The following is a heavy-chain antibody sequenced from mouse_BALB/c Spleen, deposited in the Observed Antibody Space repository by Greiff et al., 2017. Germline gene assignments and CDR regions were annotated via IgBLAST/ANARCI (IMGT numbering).Heavy chain of an antibody. CDR1: GYSFTGYY. Sequence: EVHLVESGPELVKPGASVKISCKASGYSFTGYYMHWVKQSHVKSLEWIGRINPYNGATSYNQNFKDKASLTVDKSSSTAYMELHSLTSEDSAVYYCARGLRSFYWGQGTTLTVSS. CDR2: INPYNGAT. V-gene: IGHV1-26*01. CDR3: ARGLRSFY. J-gene: IGHJ2*01. D-gene: IGHD1-1*01.